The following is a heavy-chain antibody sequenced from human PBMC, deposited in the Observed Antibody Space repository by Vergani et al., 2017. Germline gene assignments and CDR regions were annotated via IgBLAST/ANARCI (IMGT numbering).Heavy chain of an antibody. Sequence: QVQLQQWGGGLLKPSETLSLTCVVNGGSFTSYHWTWIRQSPGEGLEWVGDIDHTGRPDYNPSLKSRLTMSVDNSRNQFSLTLNSVPATDTAIYFCARVNTETNGHLYYYYSMDVRGQGTAVTLS. CDR3: ARVNTETNGHLYYYYSMDV. V-gene: IGHV4-34*01. CDR2: IDHTGRP. J-gene: IGHJ6*03. D-gene: IGHD4-11*01. CDR1: GGSFTSYH.